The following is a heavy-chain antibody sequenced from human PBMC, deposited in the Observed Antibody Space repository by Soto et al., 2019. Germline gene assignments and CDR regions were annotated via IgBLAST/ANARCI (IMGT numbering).Heavy chain of an antibody. J-gene: IGHJ4*01. V-gene: IGHV4-34*01. CDR3: ARGSQWLAYYFDY. CDR1: GGSFSGYF. CDR2: INHSGST. Sequence: QVQLQQWGAGLLKPSETLSLTCAVYGGSFSGYFWSWIRQPPGKGLEWIGEINHSGSTNYNPSLKSRVTISVDTSKNQFSLKLSSVTAPDTAVYYCARGSQWLAYYFDYWGHGTLVTVSS. D-gene: IGHD6-19*01.